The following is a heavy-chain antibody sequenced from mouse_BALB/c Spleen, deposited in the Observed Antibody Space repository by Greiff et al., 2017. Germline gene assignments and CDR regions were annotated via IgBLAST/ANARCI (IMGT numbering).Heavy chain of an antibody. CDR2: ISSGGSYT. J-gene: IGHJ3*01. CDR3: AREGGTAWFAY. D-gene: IGHD4-1*01. Sequence: EVKLMESGGGLVKPGGSLKLSCAASGFTFSSYAMSWVRQSPEKRLEWVAEISSGGSYTYYPDTVTGRFTISRDNAKNTLYLEMSSLRSEDTAMYYCAREGGTAWFAYWGQGTLVTVSA. CDR1: GFTFSSYA. V-gene: IGHV5-9-4*01.